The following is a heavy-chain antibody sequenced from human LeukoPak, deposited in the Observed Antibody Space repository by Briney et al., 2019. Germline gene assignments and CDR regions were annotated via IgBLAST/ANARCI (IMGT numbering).Heavy chain of an antibody. CDR3: ARLSMGYSSGWYFDAYYFDY. CDR1: GGSISSNTYY. Sequence: PSETLSLTCTVSGGSISSNTYYWGWIRQPPGKGLEWIGSIYYSGSTYYNPSLKSRVTISVDTSKNQFSLKLSSVTAADTAVYYCARLSMGYSSGWYFDAYYFDYWGQGTLVTVSS. CDR2: IYYSGST. D-gene: IGHD6-19*01. V-gene: IGHV4-39*01. J-gene: IGHJ4*02.